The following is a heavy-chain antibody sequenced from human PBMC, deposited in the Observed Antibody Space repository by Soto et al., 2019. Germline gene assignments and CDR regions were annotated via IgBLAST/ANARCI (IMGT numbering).Heavy chain of an antibody. CDR2: INPSGGST. D-gene: IGHD4-17*01. CDR3: ASAGDYGDYVSWFDP. Sequence: ASVKVSCKASGYTFXSYYMHWVRQAPGQGLEWMGIINPSGGSTSYAQKFQGRVTMTRDTSTSTVYMELSSLRSEDTAVYYCASAGDYGDYVSWFDPWGQGTLVTVS. CDR1: GYTFXSYY. V-gene: IGHV1-46*03. J-gene: IGHJ5*02.